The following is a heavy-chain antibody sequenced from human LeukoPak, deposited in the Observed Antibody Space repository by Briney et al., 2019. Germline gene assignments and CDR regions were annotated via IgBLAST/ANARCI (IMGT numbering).Heavy chain of an antibody. CDR2: IGVSADRT. Sequence: GGSLRLSCAACGLTFSTYAMSWVRQAPGKGLEWVSVIGVSADRTYYADSVKGRFTISRDNSKNTLYLQMNSLRAEDTAVYYCAKDGTLGIGGYFDLWGRGTLVTVTS. CDR1: GLTFSTYA. D-gene: IGHD7-27*01. J-gene: IGHJ2*01. V-gene: IGHV3-23*01. CDR3: AKDGTLGIGGYFDL.